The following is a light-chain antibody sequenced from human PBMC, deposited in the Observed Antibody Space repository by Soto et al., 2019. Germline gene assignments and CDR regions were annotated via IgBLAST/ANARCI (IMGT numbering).Light chain of an antibody. CDR3: SSYISSITSHV. CDR2: EVN. CDR1: SSDVGSRKS. V-gene: IGLV2-18*02. J-gene: IGLJ1*01. Sequence: QCALTQPPSVSGSPGQSVTISCSGSSSDVGSRKSVSWYKQAPGSSPKLIIFEVNTRPSGVPDRFSESKSGNTASLTISGLQPEDEADYYCSSYISSITSHVFGSGTKLTVL.